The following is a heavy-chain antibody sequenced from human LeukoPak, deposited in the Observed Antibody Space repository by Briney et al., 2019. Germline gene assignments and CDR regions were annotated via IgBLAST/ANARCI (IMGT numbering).Heavy chain of an antibody. CDR3: AKDKVKGYSGYDSYFDY. D-gene: IGHD5-12*01. J-gene: IGHJ4*02. Sequence: GGSLRFSCAASGFTFSSYAMSWVRQAPGKGLEWVSAISGSGGSTYYADSVKGRFTISRDNSKNALYLQMNSLRAEDTGVYYCAKDKVKGYSGYDSYFDYWGQGTLVTVSS. CDR2: ISGSGGST. CDR1: GFTFSSYA. V-gene: IGHV3-23*01.